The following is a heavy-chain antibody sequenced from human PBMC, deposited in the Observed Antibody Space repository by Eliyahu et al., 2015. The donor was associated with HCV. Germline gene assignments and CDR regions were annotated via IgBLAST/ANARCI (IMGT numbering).Heavy chain of an antibody. Sequence: EWVSHISSSSSSIYYADSVKGRFTISRDNAKNSLYLQMNSLRVEDTAVYYCASARSWYEYYFDYWGQGTLVTVSS. V-gene: IGHV3-48*01. CDR2: ISSSSSSI. D-gene: IGHD6-13*01. J-gene: IGHJ4*02. CDR3: ASARSWYEYYFDY.